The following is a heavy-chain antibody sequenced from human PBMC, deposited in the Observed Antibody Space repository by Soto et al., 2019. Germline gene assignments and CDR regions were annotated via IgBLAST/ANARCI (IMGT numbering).Heavy chain of an antibody. D-gene: IGHD1-26*01. J-gene: IGHJ5*02. CDR2: IWPDGNNK. CDR1: GFTFSNYG. Sequence: QVQLVESGGGVVQPGRSLRLSCTASGFTFSNYGIHWVRQAPGKGLEWVAVIWPDGNNKYYPDSVKGRFNISRDNSKNALYLQMNSLRAEDTAVYYCARAGIVATTQLGWFDPWGQGTLVTVSS. V-gene: IGHV3-33*01. CDR3: ARAGIVATTQLGWFDP.